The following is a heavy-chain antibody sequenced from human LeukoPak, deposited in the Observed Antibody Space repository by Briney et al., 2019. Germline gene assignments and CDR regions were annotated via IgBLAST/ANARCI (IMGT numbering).Heavy chain of an antibody. CDR2: ISSSGSTI. Sequence: PGGSLRLSCAASGFTFSNYEMIWVRQAPGKGLEWVSYISSSGSTIYYADSVKGRFTISRDNSKNTLYLQMNSLRAEDTAVYYCAKDNAAAAAGFDYWGQGTLVTVSS. D-gene: IGHD6-13*01. CDR1: GFTFSNYE. CDR3: AKDNAAAAAGFDY. V-gene: IGHV3-48*03. J-gene: IGHJ4*02.